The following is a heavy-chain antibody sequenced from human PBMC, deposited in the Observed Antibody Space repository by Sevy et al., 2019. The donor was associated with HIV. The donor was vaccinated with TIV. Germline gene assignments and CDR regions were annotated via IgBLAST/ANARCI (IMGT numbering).Heavy chain of an antibody. V-gene: IGHV3-30-3*01. CDR3: AGGAYYDNEDGAFDI. CDR2: ISYDGSNK. J-gene: IGHJ3*02. D-gene: IGHD3-22*01. Sequence: GGSLRLSCAASEFTFSTYAMHWVRQAPGKGLEWVALISYDGSNKYYADSVKGRFTISRDNSKNTLYLQMNSLRAEDTAVYYCAGGAYYDNEDGAFDIWGQGTMVTVSS. CDR1: EFTFSTYA.